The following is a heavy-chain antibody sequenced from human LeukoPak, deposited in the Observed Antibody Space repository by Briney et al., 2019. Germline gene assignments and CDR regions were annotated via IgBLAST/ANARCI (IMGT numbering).Heavy chain of an antibody. V-gene: IGHV3-74*01. CDR3: SRGWIMGGRTEVALEY. CDR2: INGDGTET. Sequence: GGSLRLSCVASGFAFSAYWMHWVRQAPGEGLVWVSRINGDGTETTYADPVKGRLSVSRDNAKNTVYLQMNSLRVEDTAVYYCSRGWIMGGRTEVALEYWGQGILVTVSS. J-gene: IGHJ4*02. D-gene: IGHD1-1*01. CDR1: GFAFSAYW.